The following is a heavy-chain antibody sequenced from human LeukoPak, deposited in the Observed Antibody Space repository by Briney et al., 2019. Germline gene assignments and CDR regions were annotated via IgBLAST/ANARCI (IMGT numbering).Heavy chain of an antibody. J-gene: IGHJ4*02. Sequence: SETLSLTCTVSGGSISSGSYYWSWIRQPAGKGLEWIGRIYTSGSTNYNPSLKSRVTISVDTSKNQFSLKLSSVTAADTAVYYCARVRASRWLQPHYFDYWGQGTLVTVSS. V-gene: IGHV4-61*02. CDR2: IYTSGST. D-gene: IGHD5-24*01. CDR3: ARVRASRWLQPHYFDY. CDR1: GGSISSGSYY.